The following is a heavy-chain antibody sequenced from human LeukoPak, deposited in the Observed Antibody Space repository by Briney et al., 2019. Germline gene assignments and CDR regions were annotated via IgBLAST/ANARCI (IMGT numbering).Heavy chain of an antibody. Sequence: SETLSLTCTVSGGSISSYYWSWIRLPPGKGREGIGYIYYTGATYYNPSLKSRVTISLDTSKNQFSLKLSSVTAADTAVYYCARDPPDIRGYYFDYWGQGTLVTVSS. CDR3: ARDPPDIRGYYFDY. V-gene: IGHV4-59*12. D-gene: IGHD3-10*01. CDR2: IYYTGAT. CDR1: GGSISSYY. J-gene: IGHJ4*02.